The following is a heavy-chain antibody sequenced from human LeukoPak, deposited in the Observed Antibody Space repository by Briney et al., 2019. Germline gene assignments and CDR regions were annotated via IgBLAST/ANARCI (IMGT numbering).Heavy chain of an antibody. CDR1: GFTVSSNY. Sequence: PGGSLRLSCAASGFTVSSNYMSWVRQAPGKGLEWVANIKQDGSEKYYVDSVKGRFTISRDNAKNSLYLQMNSLRAEDTAVYYCARDRIDSAGYYNWGGNDAFDIWGQGTMVTVSS. CDR2: IKQDGSEK. J-gene: IGHJ3*02. D-gene: IGHD3-9*01. CDR3: ARDRIDSAGYYNWGGNDAFDI. V-gene: IGHV3-7*01.